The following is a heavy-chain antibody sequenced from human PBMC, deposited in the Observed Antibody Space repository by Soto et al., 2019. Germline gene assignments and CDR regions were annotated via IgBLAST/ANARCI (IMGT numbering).Heavy chain of an antibody. J-gene: IGHJ3*02. CDR2: IKQDGSEK. CDR3: ALDRDNDFPSRITTAFET. Sequence: GASLRLSCVASGFAFSSYWMSWVRQAPGKGLEWVANIKQDGSEKYYVDSVKGRFTISRDNAKNSLYLQMNSLRADDTAVYYYALDRDNDFPSRITTAFETRGEGT. CDR1: GFAFSSYW. D-gene: IGHD1-20*01. V-gene: IGHV3-7*01.